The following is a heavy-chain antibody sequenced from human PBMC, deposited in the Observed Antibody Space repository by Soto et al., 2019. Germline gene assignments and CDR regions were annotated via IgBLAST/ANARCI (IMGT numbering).Heavy chain of an antibody. CDR1: RFTFSNYW. J-gene: IGHJ5*02. CDR3: TRDSNLGFDP. D-gene: IGHD7-27*01. CDR2: IDSDGTGT. V-gene: IGHV3-74*01. Sequence: GRSLRLSCAVSRFTFSNYWMHWVRQAPGQGLVWVSRIDSDGTGTSYADSVKGRFTISRDNAKSTLYLQMNSLRAEDTAVYYCTRDSNLGFDPWGQGTLVTVSS.